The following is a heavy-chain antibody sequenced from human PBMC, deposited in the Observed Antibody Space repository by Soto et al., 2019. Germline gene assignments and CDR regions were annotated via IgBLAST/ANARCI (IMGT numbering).Heavy chain of an antibody. Sequence: QVQLQESGPGLVKPSGTLSLTCAVSGGSISSSNWWSWVRQPPGKGLEWIGEIYHSGSTNYNPSLKSPVTISVDKSKDQFSLTLSSVTAADTSVYYCARGLAIVGATPDAFDIWGQGTMVTVSS. CDR1: GGSISSSNW. CDR3: ARGLAIVGATPDAFDI. CDR2: IYHSGST. J-gene: IGHJ3*02. D-gene: IGHD1-26*01. V-gene: IGHV4-4*02.